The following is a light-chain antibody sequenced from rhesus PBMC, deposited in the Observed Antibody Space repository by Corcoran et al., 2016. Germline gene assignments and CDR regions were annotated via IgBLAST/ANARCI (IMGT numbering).Light chain of an antibody. CDR1: QSVSSS. CDR3: QKYSSSPYS. CDR2: GAS. J-gene: IGKJ2*01. Sequence: QVILTQSPATLSLSPGERATLSCRARQSVSSSLAWYQQKPGQAPRLLIYGASSRATGIPDRFSGSGSGTEVTLTISSLEPEDFAVYYCQKYSSSPYSFGQGTKVEIK. V-gene: IGKV3-53*02.